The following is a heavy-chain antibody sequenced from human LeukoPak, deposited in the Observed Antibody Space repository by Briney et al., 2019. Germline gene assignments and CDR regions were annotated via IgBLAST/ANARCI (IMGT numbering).Heavy chain of an antibody. V-gene: IGHV3-23*01. CDR2: INGRGGST. D-gene: IGHD4-11*01. CDR3: ANPPTVTSFHY. CDR1: GGSINRDH. J-gene: IGHJ4*02. Sequence: PSETLSLTCAVSGGSINRDHWWGWVRQAPGKGLEWVSSINGRGGSTYYADSVKGRFTISRDNSKNTLYLQMNSLRAEDTAIYYCANPPTVTSFHYWGQGTLVTVSS.